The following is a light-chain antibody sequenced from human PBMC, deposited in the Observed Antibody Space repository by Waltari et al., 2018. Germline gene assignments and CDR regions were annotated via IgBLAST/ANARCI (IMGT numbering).Light chain of an antibody. CDR2: GAS. V-gene: IGKV3-20*01. J-gene: IGKJ5*01. CDR3: QQYGSSPPIT. CDR1: QSVSSSY. Sequence: VLTKSAGTLSLSPGERATISCRASQSVSSSYLAWYQQKPGQAPRLLIYGASSRATGIPDRFSGSGSGTDFTLTISRLEPEDFAVYYCQQYGSSPPITFGQGTRLEIK.